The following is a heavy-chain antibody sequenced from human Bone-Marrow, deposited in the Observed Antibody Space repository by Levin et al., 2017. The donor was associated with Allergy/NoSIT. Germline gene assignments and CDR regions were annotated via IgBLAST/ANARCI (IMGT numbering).Heavy chain of an antibody. J-gene: IGHJ4*02. V-gene: IGHV3-30*18. CDR2: ISYDGSNK. CDR3: AKDQGWQWLVKGGDY. Sequence: GGSLRLSCAASGFTFSSYGMHWVRQAPGKGLEWVAVISYDGSNKYYADSVKGRFTISRDNSKNTLYLQMNSLIAEDTAVYYCAKDQGWQWLVKGGDYWGQGTLVTVSS. CDR1: GFTFSSYG. D-gene: IGHD6-19*01.